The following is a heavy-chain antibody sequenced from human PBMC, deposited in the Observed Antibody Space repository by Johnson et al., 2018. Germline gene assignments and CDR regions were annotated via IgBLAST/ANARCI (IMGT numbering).Heavy chain of an antibody. CDR1: GFTFSGST. V-gene: IGHV3-73*01. CDR2: IRSKANSYAT. D-gene: IGHD3-3*01. CDR3: TRPWSGTGEAFDI. Sequence: VQLVESGGGLVQPGGSLKLSCAASGFTFSGSTMHWVRQASGKGLEWVGRIRSKANSYATAYAASVKGRFTISRDDSKNTAYLQMNSLKTEDTAVYYCTRPWSGTGEAFDIWGQGTMVTVSS. J-gene: IGHJ3*02.